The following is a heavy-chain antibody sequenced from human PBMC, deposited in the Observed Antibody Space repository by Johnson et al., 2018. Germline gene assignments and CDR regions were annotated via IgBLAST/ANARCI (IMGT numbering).Heavy chain of an antibody. V-gene: IGHV3-23*04. CDR2: ISGSGGST. CDR1: EFPFSTYA. D-gene: IGHD2-21*01. CDR3: AKRTVISTTWVYSYYFMDV. J-gene: IGHJ6*03. Sequence: VQLVQSGGGLVQPGRSLRLSCVASEFPFSTYAMNWVRQAPGKGLDWVSEISGSGGSTFYADSVKGRFTISRDNSKNTVFLQMNRLRVEDTAVYYCAKRTVISTTWVYSYYFMDVWVKVTTVTVSS.